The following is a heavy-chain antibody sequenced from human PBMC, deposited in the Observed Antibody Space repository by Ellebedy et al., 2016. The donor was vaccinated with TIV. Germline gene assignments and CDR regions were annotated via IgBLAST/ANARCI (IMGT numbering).Heavy chain of an antibody. J-gene: IGHJ4*01. CDR1: GGSISSGDHY. CDR2: FSYSGST. V-gene: IGHV4-31*03. Sequence: SETLSLTXSVSGGSISSGDHYWSWIRQHPGKGLEWIGYFSYSGSTYYNQSLKSRVIISVDTSKNQFSLNLNSVTAADTAVYYCAGGRGYCRSGLCYGIDNWGHGALVTVSS. D-gene: IGHD2-15*01. CDR3: AGGRGYCRSGLCYGIDN.